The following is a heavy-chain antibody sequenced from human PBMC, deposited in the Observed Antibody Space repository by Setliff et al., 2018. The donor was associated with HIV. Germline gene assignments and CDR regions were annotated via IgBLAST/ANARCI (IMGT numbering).Heavy chain of an antibody. Sequence: PSETLSLTCTVSGASINTGGYYWSWSRQHPGKGLEYIGYIYYSGSAYYSPSLKSRVTLSLDTSENQFSLRLSSVTAADTAVYYCGRVTDKCDDPDDYWGQGTLVTVSS. CDR2: IYYSGSA. CDR1: GASINTGGYY. CDR3: GRVTDKCDDPDDY. V-gene: IGHV4-31*03. J-gene: IGHJ4*02. D-gene: IGHD1-1*01.